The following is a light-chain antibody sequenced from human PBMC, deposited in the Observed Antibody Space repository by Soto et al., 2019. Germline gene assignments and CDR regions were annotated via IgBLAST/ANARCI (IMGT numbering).Light chain of an antibody. CDR3: QQFHTYPRT. J-gene: IGKJ1*01. V-gene: IGKV1-13*02. Sequence: AIQLTQSPASLSASVGGIVTVTCRASQDINSALAWYQQIPGKPPQLLIYDADTLQSGVPSRFSGSGSGTDFTLTISSLQPEDFATYFCQQFHTYPRTFGQGTKVDIK. CDR1: QDINSA. CDR2: DAD.